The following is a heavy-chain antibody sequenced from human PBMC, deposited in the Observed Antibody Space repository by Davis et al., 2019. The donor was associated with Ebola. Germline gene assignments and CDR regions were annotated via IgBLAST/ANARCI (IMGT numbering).Heavy chain of an antibody. CDR1: GDSFSTHW. Sequence: PGGSLRLSCQDSGDSFSTHWIGWVRQMPGKGLEWMGIIFTGDSDTRYGPSFRGQVTISADKSITTAYLQWSGLRASDTAMYYCASLRRTITGMDDGFDIWGQGTMVTVSS. V-gene: IGHV5-51*01. CDR2: IFTGDSDT. J-gene: IGHJ3*02. CDR3: ASLRRTITGMDDGFDI. D-gene: IGHD1-20*01.